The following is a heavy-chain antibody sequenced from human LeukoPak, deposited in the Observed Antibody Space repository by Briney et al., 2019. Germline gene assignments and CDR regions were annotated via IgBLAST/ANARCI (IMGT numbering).Heavy chain of an antibody. V-gene: IGHV1-8*03. D-gene: IGHD6-6*01. CDR2: MNPNSGNT. CDR3: ARGFYSSSFPDFDY. Sequence: ASVKVPCKASGYTFTSYDINWVRQATGQGLEWMGWMNPNSGNTGYAQKFQGRVTITRNTSISTAYMELSSLRSEDTAVYYCARGFYSSSFPDFDYWGQGTLVTVSS. J-gene: IGHJ4*02. CDR1: GYTFTSYD.